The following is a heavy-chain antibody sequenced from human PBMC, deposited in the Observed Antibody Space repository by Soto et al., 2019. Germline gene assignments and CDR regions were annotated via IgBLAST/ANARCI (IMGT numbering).Heavy chain of an antibody. CDR3: AAVNSRSQGGGFDFDI. V-gene: IGHV1-58*01. CDR2: IVVGSGNT. CDR1: GFTFTSSA. J-gene: IGHJ3*02. D-gene: IGHD1-26*01. Sequence: VASVKVSCKASGFTFTSSAVQWVRQARGQRLEWIGWIVVGSGNTNYAQKFQERVTITRDMSTSTAYMELSSLRSEDTAVYYCAAVNSRSQGGGFDFDIWGQGTMVT.